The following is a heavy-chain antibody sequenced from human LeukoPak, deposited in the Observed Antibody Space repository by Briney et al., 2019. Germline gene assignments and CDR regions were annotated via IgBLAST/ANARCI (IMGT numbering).Heavy chain of an antibody. CDR1: GFTFSIYS. V-gene: IGHV3-64*01. CDR3: VRDRGGSGWYYFDY. Sequence: GGSLRLSCAASGFTFSIYSMHWVRQAPGKGLERVSGISYNGSQIYYGNSVKDRFNISRNNANNTVYLQMASLRVDDMAVYYCVRDRGGSGWYYFDYWGQGTLVTVSS. J-gene: IGHJ4*02. CDR2: ISYNGSQI. D-gene: IGHD6-19*01.